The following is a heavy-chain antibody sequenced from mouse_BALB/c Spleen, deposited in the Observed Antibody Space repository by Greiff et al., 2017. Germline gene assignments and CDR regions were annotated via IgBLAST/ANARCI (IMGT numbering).Heavy chain of an antibody. D-gene: IGHD1-1*01. V-gene: IGHV1-54*01. Sequence: VQLQQSGAELVRPGTSVKVSCKASGYAFTNYLIEWVKQRPGQGLEWIGVINPGSGGTNYNEKFKGKATLTADKSSSTAYMQLSSLTSDDSAVYFCARRITTVVADYFDYWGQGTTLTVSS. CDR1: GYAFTNYL. CDR2: INPGSGGT. CDR3: ARRITTVVADYFDY. J-gene: IGHJ2*01.